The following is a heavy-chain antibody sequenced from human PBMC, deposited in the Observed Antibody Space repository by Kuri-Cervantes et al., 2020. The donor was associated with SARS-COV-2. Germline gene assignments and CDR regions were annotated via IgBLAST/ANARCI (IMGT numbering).Heavy chain of an antibody. V-gene: IGHV3-23*01. CDR2: ISGSGGST. CDR1: GFTFSSYA. D-gene: IGHD1-26*01. Sequence: LSLTCAASGFTFSSYAMSWVRQAPGKGLEWVSAISGSGGSTYYADSVKGRFTSSRDNSKNTLYLQMNSLRAEDTAVYYCAKEIRATTRFDAFDIWGQGTMVTVSS. J-gene: IGHJ3*02. CDR3: AKEIRATTRFDAFDI.